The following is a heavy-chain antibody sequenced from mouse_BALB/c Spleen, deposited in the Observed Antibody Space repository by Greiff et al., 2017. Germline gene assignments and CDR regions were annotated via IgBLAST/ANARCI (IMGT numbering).Heavy chain of an antibody. CDR2: IDPENGDT. Sequence: EVKLMESGAELVRSGASVKLSCTASGFNIKDYYMHWVKQRPEQGLEWIGWIDPENGDTEYAPKFQGKATMTADTSSNTAYLQLSSLTSEDTAVYYCNLYDGYLAYWGQGTLVTVSA. CDR1: GFNIKDYY. V-gene: IGHV14-4*02. D-gene: IGHD2-3*01. CDR3: NLYDGYLAY. J-gene: IGHJ3*01.